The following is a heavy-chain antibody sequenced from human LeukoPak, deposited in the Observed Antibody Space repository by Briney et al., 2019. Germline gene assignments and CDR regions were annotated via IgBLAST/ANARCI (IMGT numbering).Heavy chain of an antibody. CDR1: GFCFSSYS. D-gene: IGHD3-22*01. Sequence: GGSLRLSCAASGFCFSSYSFNWVRQAPGKGLEWVSSINTVSSYIYYADSLKGRFTISRDNAKNSVYLQMDSLRAEDSAVYYCARLRRISDSSGFFYYYDYWGQGTLVTVSS. CDR3: ARLRRISDSSGFFYYYDY. J-gene: IGHJ4*02. V-gene: IGHV3-21*06. CDR2: INTVSSYI.